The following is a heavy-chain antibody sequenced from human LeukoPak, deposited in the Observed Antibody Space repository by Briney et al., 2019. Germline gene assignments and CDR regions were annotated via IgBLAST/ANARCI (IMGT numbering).Heavy chain of an antibody. Sequence: GGSLRLSCAASGFTFSSYGMHWVRQAPGKGLEWVAVIWYDGSNKYYADSVKGRFTLSRDNSKNTLYLQMNSLRAEDTALYYCAKDVGFSSAWPPDYWGQGTLVTVSS. CDR1: GFTFSSYG. CDR2: IWYDGSNK. J-gene: IGHJ4*02. D-gene: IGHD3-22*01. V-gene: IGHV3-33*06. CDR3: AKDVGFSSAWPPDY.